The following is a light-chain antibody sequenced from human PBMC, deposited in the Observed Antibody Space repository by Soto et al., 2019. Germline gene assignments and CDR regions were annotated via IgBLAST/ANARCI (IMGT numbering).Light chain of an antibody. V-gene: IGKV2-28*01. CDR2: AGS. J-gene: IGKJ3*01. CDR1: QSLLHSNGYNY. Sequence: EIVMTQSPLSLPVTPGEPASISCKSSQSLLHSNGYNYLDWYLQKPGQSPQLLIYAGSNRASGVPDRFSGSGSGTDFTLKISRVEAEDVAVYYCMQALQAPFTFGPGIKVDI. CDR3: MQALQAPFT.